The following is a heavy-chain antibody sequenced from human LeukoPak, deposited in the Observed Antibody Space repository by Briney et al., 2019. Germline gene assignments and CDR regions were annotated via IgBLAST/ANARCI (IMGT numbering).Heavy chain of an antibody. CDR1: GGSISSYY. Sequence: SETLSLTCTVSGGSISSYYWSWIRQPPGKGLEGIGYIYYSGSTNYNPSLKSRVTISVDTSKNQFSLKLSSVTAADTAVYYCARHGAHFDWLLDYFDYWGQGTLVTVSS. CDR3: ARHGAHFDWLLDYFDY. D-gene: IGHD3-9*01. CDR2: IYYSGST. J-gene: IGHJ4*02. V-gene: IGHV4-59*08.